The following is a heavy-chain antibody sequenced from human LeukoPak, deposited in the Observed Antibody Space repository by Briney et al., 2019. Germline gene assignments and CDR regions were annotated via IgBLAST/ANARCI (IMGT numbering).Heavy chain of an antibody. V-gene: IGHV4-31*03. J-gene: IGHJ4*02. CDR2: IYYSGST. D-gene: IGHD4-17*01. Sequence: SETLSLTCTVSGGSISSSSYYWSWIRQHPGKGLEWIGYIYYSGSTYYNPSLKSRVTISVDTSKNQFSLKLSSVTAADTAVYYCARASGDYGDYGQIVDYWGQGTLVTVSS. CDR3: ARASGDYGDYGQIVDY. CDR1: GGSISSSSYY.